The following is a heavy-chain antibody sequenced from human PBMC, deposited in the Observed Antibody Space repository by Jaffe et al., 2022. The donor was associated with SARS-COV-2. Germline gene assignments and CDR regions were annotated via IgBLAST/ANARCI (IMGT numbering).Heavy chain of an antibody. J-gene: IGHJ1*01. D-gene: IGHD2-15*01. Sequence: EVQLLESGGGLVQPGGSLRLSCAASGFTFSSYAMSWVRQAPGKGLEWVSAISGSGGSTYYADSVKGRFTISRDNSKNTLYLQMNSLRAEDTAMYYCANLYCSAGSCYSGTNFQHWGQGTLVTVSS. V-gene: IGHV3-23*01. CDR2: ISGSGGST. CDR1: GFTFSSYA. CDR3: ANLYCSAGSCYSGTNFQH.